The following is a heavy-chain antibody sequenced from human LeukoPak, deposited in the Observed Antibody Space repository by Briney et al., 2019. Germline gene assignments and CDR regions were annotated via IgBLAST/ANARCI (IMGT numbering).Heavy chain of an antibody. CDR3: ARDGPTAGYSSGRYLDGFDM. J-gene: IGHJ3*02. Sequence: PGGSLRLSCAASGFTFSSYGMHWVRQGPGKGLEWVAVIWYDGSNKYYGDSVKGRFTISRDNSKNTLYLQMNSLRGEDTAVYYCARDGPTAGYSSGRYLDGFDMWGQGTMVTVSS. V-gene: IGHV3-33*01. CDR2: IWYDGSNK. CDR1: GFTFSSYG. D-gene: IGHD6-19*01.